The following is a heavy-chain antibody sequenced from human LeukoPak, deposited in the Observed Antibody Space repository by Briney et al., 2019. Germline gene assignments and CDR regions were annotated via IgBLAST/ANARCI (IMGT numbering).Heavy chain of an antibody. Sequence: QPGGSLRLSCAASGFTFSSYAMSWVRQAPGKGLEWVSAISGSGGSTYYADSVKGRFTISRDNSKNTLYLQMNSLRAEDTAVYYCAKDMFPSGSYYDEARSPFDYWGQGTLVTVSS. V-gene: IGHV3-23*01. CDR2: ISGSGGST. CDR3: AKDMFPSGSYYDEARSPFDY. J-gene: IGHJ4*02. CDR1: GFTFSSYA. D-gene: IGHD1-26*01.